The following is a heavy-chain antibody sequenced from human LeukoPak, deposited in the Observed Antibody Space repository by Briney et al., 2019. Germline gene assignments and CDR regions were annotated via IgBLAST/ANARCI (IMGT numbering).Heavy chain of an antibody. Sequence: SVKVSCKASGGTFSSYAISWVRQAPGQGLEWMGGIIPIFGTANYAQKFQGRVTITADESTSTAYMELSSLRSEDTAVYYSARSYYYDSSGYYPFDYWGQGTLVTVSS. D-gene: IGHD3-22*01. J-gene: IGHJ4*02. CDR1: GGTFSSYA. CDR2: IIPIFGTA. V-gene: IGHV1-69*13. CDR3: ARSYYYDSSGYYPFDY.